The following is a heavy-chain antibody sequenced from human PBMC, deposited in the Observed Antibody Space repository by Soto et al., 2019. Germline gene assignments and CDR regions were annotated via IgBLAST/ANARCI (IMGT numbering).Heavy chain of an antibody. D-gene: IGHD3-16*01. V-gene: IGHV1-18*01. CDR3: ARGGYYDNSWGKLSHYGLDV. CDR2: VSPYDDKT. J-gene: IGHJ6*02. CDR1: GYTFIRYG. Sequence: QVQLVQSSGEVKKPGASVKVSCKASGYTFIRYGITWVRQAPGQGLEWLGWVSPYDDKTIYEQKVQGRVTMTTDTFTRIVYMELRGLKSEDTAVYYCARGGYYDNSWGKLSHYGLDVWGQGTSVTVSS.